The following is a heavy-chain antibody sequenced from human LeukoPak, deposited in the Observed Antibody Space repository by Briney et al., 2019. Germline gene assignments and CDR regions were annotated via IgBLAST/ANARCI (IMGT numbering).Heavy chain of an antibody. CDR3: AKDPICDY. V-gene: IGHV3-30*18. D-gene: IGHD2-21*01. CDR2: ISYDGSNK. J-gene: IGHJ4*02. CDR1: GFTFSSYG. Sequence: GGSLRLSCAASGFTFSSYGMHWVRQAPGKGLEWVAVISYDGSNKYYGDSVKGRFTISRDNSKNTLYLQMNSLRAEDTAVYYCAKDPICDYWGQGTLVTVSS.